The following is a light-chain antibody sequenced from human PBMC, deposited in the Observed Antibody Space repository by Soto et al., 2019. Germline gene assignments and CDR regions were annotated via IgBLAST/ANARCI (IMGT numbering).Light chain of an antibody. CDR2: GAS. CDR1: QSVSSN. Sequence: EIVMTQSPATLSVSPGERATLSRRASQSVSSNLAWYQQKPGQAPRLLIYGASTRATGIPARFSGSGSGTEFTLTISSLQSEDFAVYYCQQHNNWPPWTFGQGTKVEIK. CDR3: QQHNNWPPWT. J-gene: IGKJ1*01. V-gene: IGKV3-15*01.